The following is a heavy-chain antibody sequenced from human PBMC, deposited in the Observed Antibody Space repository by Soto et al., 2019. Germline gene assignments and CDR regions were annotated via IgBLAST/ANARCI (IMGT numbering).Heavy chain of an antibody. J-gene: IGHJ5*02. CDR3: ARETQWLVPNLNWFDP. D-gene: IGHD6-19*01. Sequence: QVQLQESGPGLVKPSQTLSLTCTVSGGSISSGGYYWSWIRQHPGKGLEWIGYIYYSGSTYYNPSLKRRVTISLDTSKNQFSLKLSSVTAADTAVYYCARETQWLVPNLNWFDPWGQGTLVTVSS. CDR2: IYYSGST. CDR1: GGSISSGGYY. V-gene: IGHV4-31*03.